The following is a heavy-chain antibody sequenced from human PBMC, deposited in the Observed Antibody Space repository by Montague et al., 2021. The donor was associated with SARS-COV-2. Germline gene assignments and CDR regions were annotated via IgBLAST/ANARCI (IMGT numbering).Heavy chain of an antibody. Sequence: CAISGDSVSSNIATWNWIRQSPSRGLEWLGRTYYRSKWYNDYAESVKSRITIDPDTSKHQFSLHLNSVTAADTAVYYCARAGSGSYSFYYYYGMDVWGRGTTVIVSS. CDR1: GDSVSSNIAT. V-gene: IGHV6-1*01. D-gene: IGHD3-10*01. J-gene: IGHJ6*02. CDR2: TYYRSKWYN. CDR3: ARAGSGSYSFYYYYGMDV.